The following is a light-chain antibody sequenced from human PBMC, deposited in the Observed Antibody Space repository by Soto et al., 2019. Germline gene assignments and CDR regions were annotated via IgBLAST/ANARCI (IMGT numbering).Light chain of an antibody. CDR1: QSVGRNY. CDR3: HQYATSPLT. CDR2: DAS. J-gene: IGKJ4*01. Sequence: EIVLTQSPGTLSVSPGERATLSCRASQSVGRNYLAWYQQKPGQAPRLLIYDASSRATGIADRFIGSGSGTDFSLTISRLEPEDFAVYYCHQYATSPLTFGGGTKVETK. V-gene: IGKV3-20*01.